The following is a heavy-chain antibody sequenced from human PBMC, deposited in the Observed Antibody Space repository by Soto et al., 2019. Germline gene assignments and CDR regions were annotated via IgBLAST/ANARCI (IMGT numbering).Heavy chain of an antibody. D-gene: IGHD6-19*01. CDR2: ILSSGGT. J-gene: IGHJ5*01. CDR1: GDSVTSDSYY. V-gene: IGHV4-61*01. CDR3: AKGFSTGLYVDS. Sequence: SETLSLTCSVSGDSVTSDSYYWTWIRQPPGKTLEWVGFILSSGGTSTNPSLRSRLSMSVDTSKNQFSMRLTSVTAADTGVYFCAKGFSTGLYVDSWGRGAQVTVSS.